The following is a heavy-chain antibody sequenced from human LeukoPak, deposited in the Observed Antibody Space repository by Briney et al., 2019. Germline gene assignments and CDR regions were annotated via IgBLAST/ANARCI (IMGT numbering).Heavy chain of an antibody. CDR3: AKIVRSGWYGDY. CDR2: ITSDSRYM. Sequence: KPGGSLSLSCAASGFTFSSYNMNWVRQAPGKGLEWVSSITSDSRYMYYADSVKGRFTISRDNAKNSLYLQMNSLRAEDTAVYFCAKIVRSGWYGDYWGQGTLVTVSS. V-gene: IGHV3-21*01. D-gene: IGHD6-19*01. CDR1: GFTFSSYN. J-gene: IGHJ4*02.